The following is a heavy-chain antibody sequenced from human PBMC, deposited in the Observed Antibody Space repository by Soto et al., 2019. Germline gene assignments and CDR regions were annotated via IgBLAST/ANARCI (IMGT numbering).Heavy chain of an antibody. CDR1: GFIFSEAT. CDR3: VKQAHGLDGVAFDY. Sequence: VGSLRLSCSASGFIFSEATIYWVRQVPGKGLEAISSVSTSGRSTYYADSVKDRFTISRDNSKNTLFLQMGSLRPEDTAIYYCVKQAHGLDGVAFDYWGQGTQVTVSS. J-gene: IGHJ4*02. V-gene: IGHV3-64D*06. D-gene: IGHD2-15*01. CDR2: VSTSGRST.